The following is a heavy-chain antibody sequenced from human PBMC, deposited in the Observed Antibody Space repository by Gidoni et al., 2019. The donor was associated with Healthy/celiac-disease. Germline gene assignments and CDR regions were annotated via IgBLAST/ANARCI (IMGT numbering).Heavy chain of an antibody. CDR1: GGPFSSYA. Sequence: ASGGPFSSYAISWVRQAPGQGLEGMGGIIHIFGTSNYAQKFQGRVTITADASTSTAYMELSSLRSEDTAVYYCAEVGSAAGASELYGMDVWGQGTTVTVSS. CDR3: AEVGSAAGASELYGMDV. CDR2: IIHIFGTS. J-gene: IGHJ6*02. D-gene: IGHD6-13*01. V-gene: IGHV1-69*01.